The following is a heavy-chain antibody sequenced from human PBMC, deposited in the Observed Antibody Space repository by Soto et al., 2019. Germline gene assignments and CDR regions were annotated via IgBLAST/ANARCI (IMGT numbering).Heavy chain of an antibody. CDR2: IDPSDSYT. J-gene: IGHJ6*02. CDR1: GYSFTSYW. D-gene: IGHD6-13*01. V-gene: IGHV5-10-1*01. CDR3: ARQGEGPIAAAGTWDYYYYYGMDV. Sequence: GESLKISCKGSGYSFTSYWIGWVRQMPGKGLEWMGRIDPSDSYTNYSPSFQGHVTISADKSISTAYLQWSSLKASDTAMYYCARQGEGPIAAAGTWDYYYYYGMDVWGQGTTVTVSS.